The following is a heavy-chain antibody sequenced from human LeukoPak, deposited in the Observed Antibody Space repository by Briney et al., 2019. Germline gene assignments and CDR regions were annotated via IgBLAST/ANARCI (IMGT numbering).Heavy chain of an antibody. Sequence: PGGSLRLSCAASEFTVSSNCMSWVRQASGKGLEWVSVIYNSGSTYYADSVKGRFTISRDNSKNTLYLQMNSLRAEDTAVYYCAKVAYSSSWPNWFDPWGQGTLVTVSS. V-gene: IGHV3-53*01. CDR3: AKVAYSSSWPNWFDP. CDR1: EFTVSSNC. D-gene: IGHD6-13*01. J-gene: IGHJ5*02. CDR2: IYNSGST.